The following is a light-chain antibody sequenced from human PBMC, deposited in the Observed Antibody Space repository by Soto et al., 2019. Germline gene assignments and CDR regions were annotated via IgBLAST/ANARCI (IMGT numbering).Light chain of an antibody. CDR3: AAWDGSLNGGL. Sequence: QPVLTQPPSTSGTPGQRVTISCSGSSSNIGTNLVYWYQLVPGTAPKLLIYGNEERPSGVPGRFSGSKSGTSASLAISGREAEDEADYYCAAWDGSLNGGLFGGGTKLTVL. V-gene: IGLV1-44*01. CDR1: SSNIGTNL. CDR2: GNE. J-gene: IGLJ2*01.